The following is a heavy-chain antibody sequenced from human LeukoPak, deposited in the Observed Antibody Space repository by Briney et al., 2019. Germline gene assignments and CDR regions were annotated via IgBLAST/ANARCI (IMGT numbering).Heavy chain of an antibody. CDR2: ISGSGGST. Sequence: GGSLRLSCAASGFTFSSYAMSWVRQAPGKGLEWVSAISGSGGSTYYADSVKGRFTISRDNSKNTPYLQMNSLRAEDTAVYYCAKTALGYYYDSSGTSLDYWGQGTLVTVSS. CDR3: AKTALGYYYDSSGTSLDY. J-gene: IGHJ4*02. V-gene: IGHV3-23*01. CDR1: GFTFSSYA. D-gene: IGHD3-22*01.